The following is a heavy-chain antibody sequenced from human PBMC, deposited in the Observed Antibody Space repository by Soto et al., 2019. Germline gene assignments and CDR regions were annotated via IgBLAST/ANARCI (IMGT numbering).Heavy chain of an antibody. Sequence: SETLSLTCTVSGGSISSYYWSWIRQPPGKGLEWIGYIYYSGSTNYNPSLKSRVTISVDTSKNQFSLKLSSVTAADTAVYYCARLYGSGSLPGGYYYGMDVWGQGTTVT. CDR1: GGSISSYY. D-gene: IGHD3-10*01. J-gene: IGHJ6*02. V-gene: IGHV4-59*08. CDR3: ARLYGSGSLPGGYYYGMDV. CDR2: IYYSGST.